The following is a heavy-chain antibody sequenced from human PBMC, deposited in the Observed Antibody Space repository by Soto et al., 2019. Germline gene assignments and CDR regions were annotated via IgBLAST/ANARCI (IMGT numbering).Heavy chain of an antibody. V-gene: IGHV1-58*01. D-gene: IGHD3-3*01. CDR3: AADSGTYYDFWSGYSDY. Sequence: SVKVSCKASGFTFTSSAVQWVRQARGQRLEWIGWIVVGSGNTNYAQKFQERVTITRDMSTSTAYMELSSLRSEDTAVYYCAADSGTYYDFWSGYSDYRRQGTLVTVSS. CDR2: IVVGSGNT. CDR1: GFTFTSSA. J-gene: IGHJ4*02.